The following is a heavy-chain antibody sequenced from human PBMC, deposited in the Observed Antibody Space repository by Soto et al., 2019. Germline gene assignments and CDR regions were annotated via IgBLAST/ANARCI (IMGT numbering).Heavy chain of an antibody. Sequence: EVQLVESGGGLVQPGGSLRLSCAAYGFSFSVYSMNWVRQAPGKGLEWVSYISGSSSTIYYADSVKGRFTISRDNAKNSLYLQLSSLRDEDTAIYYCARESSGYPDSWGQGTLVTVSS. V-gene: IGHV3-48*02. CDR3: ARESSGYPDS. CDR1: GFSFSVYS. D-gene: IGHD3-22*01. J-gene: IGHJ4*02. CDR2: ISGSSSTI.